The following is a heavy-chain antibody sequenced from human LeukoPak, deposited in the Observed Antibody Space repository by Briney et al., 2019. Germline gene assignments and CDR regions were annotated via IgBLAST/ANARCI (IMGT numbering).Heavy chain of an antibody. V-gene: IGHV3-7*01. CDR2: IKQDGSEK. J-gene: IGHJ4*02. CDR3: AKVGYYYDSSGYFDY. Sequence: PGGSLRLSCVASGFSFSTYWMNWVRQAPGKGLEWVANIKQDGSEKNYVGSVKGRFTISRDNSKNTLYLQMNSLRAEDTAVYYCAKVGYYYDSSGYFDYWGQGTLVTVSS. CDR1: GFSFSTYW. D-gene: IGHD3-22*01.